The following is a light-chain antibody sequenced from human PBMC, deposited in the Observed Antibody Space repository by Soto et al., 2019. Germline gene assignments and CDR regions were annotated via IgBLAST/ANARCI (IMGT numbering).Light chain of an antibody. CDR2: DAS. CDR3: QQRSNWFRT. Sequence: EIVLTQSPATLSLSPGERATLSCRASQSVSSYLAWYQQKPGQAPRLLIYDASNRATGIPARFSGSGSGTDFTLTISSLEPEDFAVYYCQQRSNWFRTFVQMT. CDR1: QSVSSY. J-gene: IGKJ1*01. V-gene: IGKV3-11*01.